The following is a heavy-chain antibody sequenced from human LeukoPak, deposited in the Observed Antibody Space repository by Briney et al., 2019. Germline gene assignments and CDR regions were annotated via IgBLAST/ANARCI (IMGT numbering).Heavy chain of an antibody. D-gene: IGHD3-3*01. V-gene: IGHV3-21*01. CDR1: GFTFSSYS. Sequence: GGSLRLSCAASGFTFSSYSMNWVRQAPGKGLEWVSSISSSSSYIYYADSVKGRFTISRDNAKNSLCLQMNSLRAEDTAVYYCARVGDFWSGYYIAYYYMDVWGKGTTVTVSS. J-gene: IGHJ6*03. CDR3: ARVGDFWSGYYIAYYYMDV. CDR2: ISSSSSYI.